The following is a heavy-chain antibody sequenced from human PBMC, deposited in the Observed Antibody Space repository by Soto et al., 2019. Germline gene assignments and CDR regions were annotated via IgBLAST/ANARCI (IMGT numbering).Heavy chain of an antibody. J-gene: IGHJ6*02. Sequence: QVQLVQSGAELRKPGSSVKVSCKASGGTFSDSTINWVRQAPGQRLEWMGGIIPIFDTANYAEKFQGRVTITADESTSTSFMEVSSLRSEDKAVYYCARNGTITGYSYGMDVWVQGTMVSVSS. V-gene: IGHV1-69*01. D-gene: IGHD1-20*01. CDR1: GGTFSDST. CDR3: ARNGTITGYSYGMDV. CDR2: IIPIFDTA.